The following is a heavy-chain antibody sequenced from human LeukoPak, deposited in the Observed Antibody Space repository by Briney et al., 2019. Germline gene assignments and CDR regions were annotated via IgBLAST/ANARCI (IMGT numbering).Heavy chain of an antibody. J-gene: IGHJ5*02. CDR2: IYHSGST. CDR3: ARGVAAAGTDWFDP. Sequence: SETLSLTCAVSGGSISSSNWWSWVRQPPGKGLEWIGEIYHSGSTNYNPSLNSRVTISVDKCKNQFSLKLSSVTAADTAVYYCARGVAAAGTDWFDPWGQGTLVTVSS. V-gene: IGHV4-4*02. D-gene: IGHD6-13*01. CDR1: GGSISSSNW.